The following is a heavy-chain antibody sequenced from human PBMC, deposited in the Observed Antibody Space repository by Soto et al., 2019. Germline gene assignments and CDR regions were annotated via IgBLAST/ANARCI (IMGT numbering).Heavy chain of an antibody. V-gene: IGHV1-69*13. Sequence: SPVNGACKTAGDSFGTYAIYWVRQTNGQGLEWMGAIIPLFGTADYAQKFQGRVTITADESTSTASMELSSLRSEDTAVYYCARPKGSYSSGYYYFDYWGQGTLVTVSS. CDR1: GDSFGTYA. CDR2: IIPLFGTA. J-gene: IGHJ4*02. CDR3: ARPKGSYSSGYYYFDY. D-gene: IGHD6-19*01.